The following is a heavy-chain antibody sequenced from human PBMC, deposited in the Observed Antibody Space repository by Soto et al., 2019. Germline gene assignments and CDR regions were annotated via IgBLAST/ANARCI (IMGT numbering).Heavy chain of an antibody. D-gene: IGHD3-22*01. CDR3: AREEYYYDSSGYNNWFDP. CDR2: IYYSGST. V-gene: IGHV4-39*02. CDR1: GGSISSSSYY. J-gene: IGHJ5*02. Sequence: PSETLSLTCTVSGGSISSSSYYWGWIRQPPGKGLEWIGSIYYSGSTYYNPSLKSRVTISVDTSKNQFSLKLSSVTAADTAVYYCAREEYYYDSSGYNNWFDPWGQGTLVTVSS.